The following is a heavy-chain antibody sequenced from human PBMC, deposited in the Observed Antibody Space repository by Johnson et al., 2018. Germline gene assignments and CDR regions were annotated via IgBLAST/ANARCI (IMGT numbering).Heavy chain of an antibody. CDR2: ISDDGIYK. Sequence: QVQLVESGGGVVQPGRSLRLSCAASGFTFSIYSMHWVRQAPGKGLEWVAGISDDGIYKYYADSVKGRFTISRDNSNDTLSLQMVSLRAEDTAVYYCAKDRTGNWHGHFTYWGQGTLVTVSS. V-gene: IGHV3-30-3*01. CDR1: GFTFSIYS. CDR3: AKDRTGNWHGHFTY. D-gene: IGHD3-16*01. J-gene: IGHJ1*01.